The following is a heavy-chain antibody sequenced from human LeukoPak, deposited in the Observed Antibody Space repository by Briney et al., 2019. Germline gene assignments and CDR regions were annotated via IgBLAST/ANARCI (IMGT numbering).Heavy chain of an antibody. J-gene: IGHJ3*02. V-gene: IGHV3-21*01. CDR3: ARDWYNNSDAFDI. CDR2: ISSSSSYI. Sequence: GVSLTLSCAASVLTLRRYNIIGVREARGGGLECVSSISSSSSYIYYADSVKGRFTISRDNAKNSLYLQIHSLRAEDTAVYYCARDWYNNSDAFDIWGQGTMVTVS. D-gene: IGHD4-11*01. CDR1: VLTLRRYN.